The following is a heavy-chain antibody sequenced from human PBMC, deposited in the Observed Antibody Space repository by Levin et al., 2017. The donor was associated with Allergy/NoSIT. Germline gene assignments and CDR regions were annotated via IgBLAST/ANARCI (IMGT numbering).Heavy chain of an antibody. V-gene: IGHV1-2*02. Sequence: ASVKVSCKASGYSFTGYYLHWVRQAPGQGLEWMGWINPNDGGTKFAQRFQGRVTMTRDTSISTAYMELSSLRSDDTATYYCARVQTLSYSGSGSPFDPWGQGTLVTVSS. J-gene: IGHJ5*02. CDR1: GYSFTGYY. D-gene: IGHD3-10*01. CDR2: INPNDGGT. CDR3: ARVQTLSYSGSGSPFDP.